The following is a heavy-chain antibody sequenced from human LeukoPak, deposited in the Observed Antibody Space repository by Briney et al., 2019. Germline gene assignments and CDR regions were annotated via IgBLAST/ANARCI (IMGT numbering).Heavy chain of an antibody. CDR3: AIGDIAARPDYYYYMGV. J-gene: IGHJ6*03. CDR1: GGSISPYF. Sequence: SETLSLTCTASGGSISPYFWSWMRQTPGKGLEWIGYISYTGSTNYNPALKSRVTISVDTSKNQFSLKLSSVTAADTAVYYCAIGDIAARPDYYYYMGVWGKGTTVTVSS. D-gene: IGHD6-6*01. V-gene: IGHV4-59*08. CDR2: ISYTGST.